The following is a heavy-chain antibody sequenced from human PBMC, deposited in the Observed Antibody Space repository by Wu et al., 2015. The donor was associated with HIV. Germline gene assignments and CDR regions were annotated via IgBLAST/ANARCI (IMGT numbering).Heavy chain of an antibody. CDR1: GYTFISYG. J-gene: IGHJ6*02. D-gene: IGHD3-10*01. Sequence: QVQLVQSGAEVKKPGASVKVSCKASGYTFISYGISWVRQAPGQGLEWVGWISDYNDNTNYAQKFQGRVTMTTDTSTSTAYMELRSLRSDDTAVYYCARERPYTVRGANYYYGMDVWGQGTTVTVSS. V-gene: IGHV1-18*01. CDR2: ISDYNDNT. CDR3: ARERPYTVRGANYYYGMDV.